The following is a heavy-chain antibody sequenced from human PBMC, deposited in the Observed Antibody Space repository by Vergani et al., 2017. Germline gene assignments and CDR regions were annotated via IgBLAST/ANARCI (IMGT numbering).Heavy chain of an antibody. CDR3: AKGVGYGWVGAFDI. J-gene: IGHJ3*02. CDR1: GFTFDDYA. D-gene: IGHD6-19*01. V-gene: IGHV3-9*01. Sequence: EVQLLESGGGLVQPGGSLRLSCAASGFTFDDYAMHWVRQAPGKGLEWVSGISWNSGSIGYADSVKGRFTISRDNAKNSLYLQMNSLRAEDTALYYCAKGVGYGWVGAFDIWGQGTMVTVSS. CDR2: ISWNSGSI.